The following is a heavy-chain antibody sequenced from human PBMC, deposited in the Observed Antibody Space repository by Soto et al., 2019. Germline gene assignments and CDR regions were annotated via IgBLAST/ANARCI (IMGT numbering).Heavy chain of an antibody. CDR2: IYYSVST. Sequence: PXGSLSLTCTDSGGSISSYYWSWIRKPPGKGLEWIGYIYYSVSTNYNPSLKSRVTISVDTSKNQFSLKLSSVTAADTAVYYCAREPSRYYDFWSGYYGGWFDPWGQGTLVTVSS. CDR3: AREPSRYYDFWSGYYGGWFDP. V-gene: IGHV4-59*01. J-gene: IGHJ5*02. CDR1: GGSISSYY. D-gene: IGHD3-3*01.